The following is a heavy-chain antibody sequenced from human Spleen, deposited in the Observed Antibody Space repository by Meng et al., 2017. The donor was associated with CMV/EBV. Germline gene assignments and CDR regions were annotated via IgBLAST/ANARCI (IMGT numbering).Heavy chain of an antibody. D-gene: IGHD5-24*01. CDR3: AKDRGDGYNYNYYGMDV. CDR2: ISSSSSTI. CDR1: GFTFSSYS. V-gene: IGHV3-48*01. Sequence: GESLKISCAASGFTFSSYSMNWVRQAPGKGLEWVSYISSSSSTIYYADSVKGRFTISRDNSKNTLYLQMNSLRAEDTAVYYCAKDRGDGYNYNYYGMDVWGQGTTVTVSS. J-gene: IGHJ6*02.